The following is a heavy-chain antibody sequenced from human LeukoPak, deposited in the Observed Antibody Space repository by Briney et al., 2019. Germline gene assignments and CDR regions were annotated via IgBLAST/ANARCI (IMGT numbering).Heavy chain of an antibody. CDR1: GFTFSTYS. CDR3: VRDSSDFDY. Sequence: GRSLRLSCAASGFTFSTYSMNWVRQAPGKGLEWVSSISSNSHYIYYADSMRGRFTISRDNAKNSLFLQMNSLRAEDTAIYYCVRDSSDFDYWGQGTLVTVSS. V-gene: IGHV3-21*01. CDR2: ISSNSHYI. J-gene: IGHJ4*02. D-gene: IGHD3-22*01.